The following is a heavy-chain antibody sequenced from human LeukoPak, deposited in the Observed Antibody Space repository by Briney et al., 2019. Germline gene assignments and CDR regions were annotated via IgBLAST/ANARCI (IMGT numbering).Heavy chain of an antibody. CDR2: ISYDGSNK. D-gene: IGHD3-22*01. CDR1: GFTFSSYG. Sequence: GGSLRLSCAASGFTFSSYGMHWVRQAPGKGLEWVAVISYDGSNKYYADSVKGRFTISRDNSKNTLYLQMNSLRAEDTAVYYCATSSGYIIDYWGQGTLVTVSS. J-gene: IGHJ4*02. CDR3: ATSSGYIIDY. V-gene: IGHV3-30*03.